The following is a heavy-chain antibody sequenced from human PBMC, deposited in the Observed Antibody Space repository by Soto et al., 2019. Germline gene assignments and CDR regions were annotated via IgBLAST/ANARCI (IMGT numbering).Heavy chain of an antibody. Sequence: SETLPLTCTVSSAPVSSSTYTCCWIRQHPGKGLEWIGSIYYSGSTYSNPSLNSRVTVSVDTSKNQFSLKATSVTAADTAVYYCARLHGYCISSSCHGHYAMDVWGQGTTVT. CDR1: SAPVSSSTYT. J-gene: IGHJ6*02. D-gene: IGHD2-2*01. CDR2: IYYSGST. CDR3: ARLHGYCISSSCHGHYAMDV. V-gene: IGHV4-39*01.